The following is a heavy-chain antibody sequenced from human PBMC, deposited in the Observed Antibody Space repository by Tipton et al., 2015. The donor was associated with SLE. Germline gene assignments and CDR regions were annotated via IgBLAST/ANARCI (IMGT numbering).Heavy chain of an antibody. J-gene: IGHJ4*02. CDR1: GFTFSDYY. Sequence: SLRLSCAASGFTFSDYYMSWIRQAPGKGLEWVSYISSSSSYTNYADSVKGRFTISRDNAKNSLYLQMNSLRAEDTAVYYCASLFIAVAGRGYFDYWGQGMVVTVSS. V-gene: IGHV3-11*06. CDR3: ASLFIAVAGRGYFDY. CDR2: ISSSSSYT. D-gene: IGHD6-19*01.